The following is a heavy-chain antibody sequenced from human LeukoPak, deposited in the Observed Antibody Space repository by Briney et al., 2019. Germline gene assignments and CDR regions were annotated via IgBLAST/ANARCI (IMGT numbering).Heavy chain of an antibody. CDR1: GYTFSNYA. J-gene: IGHJ4*02. Sequence: GASVKVSCKASGYTFSNYAMNWVRQAPGQILEWMGWISPGNGNTKYSQKFQGRVTFTRDTSASTTYMELSSLRSEDTAVYYCARRAGYSGYDHPFDSWGQGTLVTVSS. CDR3: ARRAGYSGYDHPFDS. CDR2: ISPGNGNT. D-gene: IGHD5-12*01. V-gene: IGHV1-3*01.